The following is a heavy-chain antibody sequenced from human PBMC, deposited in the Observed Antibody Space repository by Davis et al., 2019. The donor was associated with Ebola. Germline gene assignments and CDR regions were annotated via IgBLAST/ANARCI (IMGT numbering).Heavy chain of an antibody. CDR1: GFTFSSYG. CDR3: AIPDCSGANCYSVYIKN. Sequence: GASPKPSCAASGFTFSSYGMHSVRQAPGRGLEWVAVIWYDGSRKYYGDSVKGRFTISRDTSNNLLYLQMNSLRAEDTAVYYCAIPDCSGANCYSVYIKNWGQGTLVTVSS. J-gene: IGHJ4*02. V-gene: IGHV3-33*01. CDR2: IWYDGSRK. D-gene: IGHD2-15*01.